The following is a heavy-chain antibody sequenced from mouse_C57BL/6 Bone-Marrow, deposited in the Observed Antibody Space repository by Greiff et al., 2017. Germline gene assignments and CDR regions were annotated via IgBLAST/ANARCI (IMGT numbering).Heavy chain of an antibody. V-gene: IGHV1-50*01. J-gene: IGHJ4*01. CDR1: GYTFTSYW. CDR3: ARDPMITTGYYYAMDY. D-gene: IGHD2-4*01. CDR2: LDPSDSYT. Sequence: VQLQQSGAELVKPGASVKLSCKASGYTFTSYWMQWVKQRPGQGLEWIGELDPSDSYTNYNQKFKGKATLTVDTSSSTAYMQLSSLTSEDSAVYYCARDPMITTGYYYAMDYWGQGTSVTVSS.